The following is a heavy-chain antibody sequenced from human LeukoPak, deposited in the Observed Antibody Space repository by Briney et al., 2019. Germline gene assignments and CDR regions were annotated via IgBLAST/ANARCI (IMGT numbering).Heavy chain of an antibody. D-gene: IGHD3-10*01. CDR3: ASGVSYGPFDY. Sequence: GASVKVSCKASGYTFTSYYMHWVRQAPGQRLDWMGIINPSGGSTSYAQKFQGRVTMTRDTSTSTVYMELSSLRSEDTAVYYCASGVSYGPFDYWGQGTLVTVSS. CDR2: INPSGGST. V-gene: IGHV1-46*01. CDR1: GYTFTSYY. J-gene: IGHJ4*02.